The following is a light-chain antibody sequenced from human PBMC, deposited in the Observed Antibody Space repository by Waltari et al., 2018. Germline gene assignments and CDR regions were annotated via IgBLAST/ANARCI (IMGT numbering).Light chain of an antibody. CDR3: SSYTSSSTWV. CDR2: YVT. Sequence: QSALTQPASVSGSPGQSITISCTGTSSDVGSYHYVSWYQQHPGKAPKLMIYYVTKRPSGVSNRFSGSKSGNTASLTISGLQAEDEADYYCSSYTSSSTWVFGGGTKLTVL. CDR1: SSDVGSYHY. V-gene: IGLV2-14*01. J-gene: IGLJ3*02.